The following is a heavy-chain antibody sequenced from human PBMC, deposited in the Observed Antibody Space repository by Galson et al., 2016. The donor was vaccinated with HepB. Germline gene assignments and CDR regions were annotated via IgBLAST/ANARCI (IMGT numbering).Heavy chain of an antibody. CDR3: AVSMGGAFDWYDYLDY. J-gene: IGHJ4*02. Sequence: SLRLSCAASGFTFSRYWMHWVRQVPGKGLVWVSRINSDGSSRNYADSVKGRFTISRDNAESTLYLQMNSLRVEDTALYYCAVSMGGAFDWYDYLDYCGQETLVAVTS. CDR1: GFTFSRYW. D-gene: IGHD3-9*01. CDR2: INSDGSSR. V-gene: IGHV3-74*01.